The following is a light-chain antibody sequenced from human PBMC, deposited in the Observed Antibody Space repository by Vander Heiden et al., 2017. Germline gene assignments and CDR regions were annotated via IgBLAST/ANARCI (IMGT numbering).Light chain of an antibody. V-gene: IGKV3-20*01. J-gene: IGKJ2*01. CDR2: GAS. CDR1: QSVSNNY. Sequence: EIVLTQSPGTLSLSPGERATLSCRASQSVSNNYLAWYQQNPGQAPRLLIYGASSRATGIPDRFSGSGSGTDFTLTISRLEPEDFAVYDCQQFGSSPPYTFGQGTKLEIK. CDR3: QQFGSSPPYT.